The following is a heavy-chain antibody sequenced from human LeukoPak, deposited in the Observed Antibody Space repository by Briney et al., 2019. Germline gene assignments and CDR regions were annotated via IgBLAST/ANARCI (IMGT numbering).Heavy chain of an antibody. J-gene: IGHJ4*02. CDR3: ARVRGQIEGYVDY. CDR2: IYHSGST. D-gene: IGHD3-16*01. CDR1: GGSISSSNW. Sequence: TSGTLSLTCAVSGGSISSSNWWSWVRQPPGKGLEWIGEIYHSGSTNYNPSLKSRVTISVDTSKNQFSLKLSSVTAADTAVYYCARVRGQIEGYVDYWGQGTLVTVSS. V-gene: IGHV4-4*02.